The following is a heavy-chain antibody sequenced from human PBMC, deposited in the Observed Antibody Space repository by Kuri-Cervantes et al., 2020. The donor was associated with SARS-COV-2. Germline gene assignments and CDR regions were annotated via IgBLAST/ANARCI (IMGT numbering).Heavy chain of an antibody. CDR3: AKDPPPAGY. CDR2: IRYDGSNK. Sequence: GESLKISCAASEFTFSRYGIHWVRQAPGKGLEWVAFIRYDGSNKYYADSVKGRFTISRDNSKNTLYLQMNSLRAEDTAVYYCAKDPPPAGYWGQGALVTVSS. V-gene: IGHV3-30*02. J-gene: IGHJ4*02. CDR1: EFTFSRYG.